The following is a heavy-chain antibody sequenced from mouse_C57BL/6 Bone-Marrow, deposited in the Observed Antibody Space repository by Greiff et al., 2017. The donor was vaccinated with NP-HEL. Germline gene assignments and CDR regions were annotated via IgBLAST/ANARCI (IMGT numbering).Heavy chain of an antibody. J-gene: IGHJ2*01. Sequence: EVQLQESGGGLVQPGASLKLSCESNEYAFPSHDMSWVRKTPEKRLELVAAINRDGGSTYYPDTMESRAILTRDNTTKTLYLQMSSLRSEDTAVYYCARHSNYPSYFDYWGQGTTLTVSS. D-gene: IGHD2-5*01. CDR3: ARHSNYPSYFDY. CDR1: EYAFPSHD. V-gene: IGHV5-2*01. CDR2: INRDGGST.